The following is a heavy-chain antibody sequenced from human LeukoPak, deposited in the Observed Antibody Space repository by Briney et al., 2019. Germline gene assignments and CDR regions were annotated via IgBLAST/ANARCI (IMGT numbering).Heavy chain of an antibody. Sequence: PGGSLRLSCAASGFTLSNHRMIWVRQAPGKGLECVANIKQDGTERYYLDSVKGRFTISRDNAKKSLYLQMNSLRAEDTAVYYCARGPVSSSGFFGYWGQGTLVTVSS. D-gene: IGHD6-19*01. CDR2: IKQDGTER. CDR1: GFTLSNHR. V-gene: IGHV3-7*03. J-gene: IGHJ4*02. CDR3: ARGPVSSSGFFGY.